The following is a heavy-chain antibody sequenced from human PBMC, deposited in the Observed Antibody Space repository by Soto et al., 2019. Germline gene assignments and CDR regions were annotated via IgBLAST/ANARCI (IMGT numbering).Heavy chain of an antibody. CDR3: ARTYTSSPYFDY. V-gene: IGHV4-31*03. Sequence: SETLSLTCTVSGGSIYSGGYYWSWIRQHPGKGLEWIGYIYYSGRTYYNPSLKSRVDISLDTSKKQFSLELRSVTAADTAVYYCARTYTSSPYFDYWGQGTLVTVSS. D-gene: IGHD6-6*01. CDR1: GGSIYSGGYY. CDR2: IYYSGRT. J-gene: IGHJ4*02.